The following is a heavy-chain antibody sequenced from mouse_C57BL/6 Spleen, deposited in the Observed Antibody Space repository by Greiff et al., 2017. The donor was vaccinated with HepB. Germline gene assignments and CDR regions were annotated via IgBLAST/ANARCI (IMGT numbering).Heavy chain of an antibody. CDR3: ARGEELFDY. V-gene: IGHV1-22*01. CDR2: INPNNGGT. J-gene: IGHJ2*01. CDR1: GYTFTDYN. Sequence: VQLKESGPELVKPGASVKMSCKASGYTFTDYNMHWVKQSHGKSLEWIGYINPNNGGTSYNQKFKGKATLTVNKSSSTAYMELRSLTSEDSAVYYCARGEELFDYWGQGTTLTVSS. D-gene: IGHD4-1*01.